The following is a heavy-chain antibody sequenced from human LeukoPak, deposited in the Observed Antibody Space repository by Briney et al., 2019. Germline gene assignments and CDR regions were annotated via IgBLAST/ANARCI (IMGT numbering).Heavy chain of an antibody. D-gene: IGHD6-13*01. CDR2: ISSSSTYI. J-gene: IGHJ3*02. Sequence: GGSLRLSCAASGFTFSSYSMDWVRQAPGKGLEWVSSISSSSTYIYYADSVQGRFTISRDNAKRSLYLQMNNLRAEDTAVYYCTRGCPAAGLIGAFDIWGQGTMVTVSS. CDR1: GFTFSSYS. CDR3: TRGCPAAGLIGAFDI. V-gene: IGHV3-21*01.